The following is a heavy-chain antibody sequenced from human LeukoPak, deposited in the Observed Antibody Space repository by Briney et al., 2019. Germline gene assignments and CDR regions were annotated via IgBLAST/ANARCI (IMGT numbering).Heavy chain of an antibody. Sequence: SETLSLTCTGCGGSIRSYYWSWIRQPPGKGLEWIGYIYYSESANYNPSLKSRITISVDTSNNQFSLNLNSVTAADTAVYYCARVGGYPLSAFDIWGQGTMVTVSS. J-gene: IGHJ3*02. CDR2: IYYSESA. V-gene: IGHV4-59*08. CDR1: GGSIRSYY. CDR3: ARVGGYPLSAFDI. D-gene: IGHD3-22*01.